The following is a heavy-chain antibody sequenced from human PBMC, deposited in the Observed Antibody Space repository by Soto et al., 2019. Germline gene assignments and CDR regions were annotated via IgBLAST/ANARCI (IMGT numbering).Heavy chain of an antibody. Sequence: SETLSLTCTVSGGSISSGGYYWTWIRQPPGTGLEWIGEINHSGSTNYNPSLKSRVTISVDTSKNQFSLKLTSVTAADTAVYYWARHFSVDYFDYWGQGALVTVS. CDR1: GGSISSGGYY. V-gene: IGHV4-39*01. J-gene: IGHJ4*02. CDR3: ARHFSVDYFDY. CDR2: INHSGST.